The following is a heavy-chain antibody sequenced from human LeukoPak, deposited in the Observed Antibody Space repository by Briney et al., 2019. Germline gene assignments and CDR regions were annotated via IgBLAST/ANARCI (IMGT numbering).Heavy chain of an antibody. CDR2: IIPIFGTA. J-gene: IGHJ3*02. D-gene: IGHD4-17*01. CDR1: GDTFSSYA. CDR3: ARNGDYVPDDAFDI. Sequence: SVKVSCKASGDTFSSYAISWVRQAPEQGLEWMGRIIPIFGTANYAQKFQGRVTITTDESTSTAYMELSSLRSEDTAVYYCARNGDYVPDDAFDIWGQGTMVTVSS. V-gene: IGHV1-69*05.